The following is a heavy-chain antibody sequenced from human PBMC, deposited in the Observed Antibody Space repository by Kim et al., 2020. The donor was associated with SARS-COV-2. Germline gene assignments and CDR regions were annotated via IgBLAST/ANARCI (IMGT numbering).Heavy chain of an antibody. CDR1: GYSFTTYW. V-gene: IGHV5-51*01. Sequence: GESLKISCKGSGYSFTTYWIVWVRQMPGKGLEWMGIIYPGDSDTRYSPSFQGQVTISADKSISTAYLQWSSLKASDTAMYYCASRGAAAGIHSPSTPGVVFDIWGQGTMLPVSS. CDR3: ASRGAAAGIHSPSTPGVVFDI. D-gene: IGHD6-13*01. J-gene: IGHJ3*02. CDR2: IYPGDSDT.